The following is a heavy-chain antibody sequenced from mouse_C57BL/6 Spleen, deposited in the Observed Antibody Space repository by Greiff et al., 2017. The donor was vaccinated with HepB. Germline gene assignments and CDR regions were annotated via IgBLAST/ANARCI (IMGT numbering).Heavy chain of an antibody. D-gene: IGHD2-13*01. J-gene: IGHJ2*01. CDR1: GFTFSSYG. CDR2: ISSGGSYT. Sequence: EVKLVESGGDLVKPGGSLKLSCAASGFTFSSYGMSWVRQTPDKRLEWVATISSGGSYTYYPDSVKGRFTISRDNAKNTLYLQMSSLKSEDTAMYYCARLANGDYALFDYWGQGTTLTVSS. CDR3: ARLANGDYALFDY. V-gene: IGHV5-6*02.